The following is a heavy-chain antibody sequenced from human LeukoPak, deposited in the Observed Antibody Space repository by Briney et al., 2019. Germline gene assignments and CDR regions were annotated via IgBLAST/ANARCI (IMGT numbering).Heavy chain of an antibody. J-gene: IGHJ6*02. CDR3: ARARGYCTNGVCSNRYYYYYGMDV. D-gene: IGHD2-8*01. CDR2: INHSGST. V-gene: IGHV4-34*01. Sequence: SETLSLTCTVSGGSISSYYWSWIRQPPGKGLEWIGEINHSGSTNYNPSLKSRVTISVDTSKNQFSLKLSSVTAADTAVYYCARARGYCTNGVCSNRYYYYYGMDVWGQGTTVTVSS. CDR1: GGSISSYY.